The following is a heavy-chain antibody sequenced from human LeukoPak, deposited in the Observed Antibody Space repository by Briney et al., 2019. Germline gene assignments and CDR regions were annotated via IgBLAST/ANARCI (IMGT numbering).Heavy chain of an antibody. CDR1: GYTFTGYY. Sequence: ASVKVSCEASGYTFTGYYMHWVRQASGQGLEWMGWINPNSGGTNYAQKFQGRVTMTRDTSISTAYMELSRLRSDDTAVYYCARALGDGYNFLSPYYFDYWGQGTLVTVSS. CDR3: ARALGDGYNFLSPYYFDY. D-gene: IGHD5-12*01. J-gene: IGHJ4*02. V-gene: IGHV1-2*02. CDR2: INPNSGGT.